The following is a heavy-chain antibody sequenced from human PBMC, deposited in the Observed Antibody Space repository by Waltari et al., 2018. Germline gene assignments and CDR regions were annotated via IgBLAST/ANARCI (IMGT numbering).Heavy chain of an antibody. CDR3: AREYCGGDCRLFDY. CDR1: SDAVPEPL. Sequence: LVQSGAEVLKPGASARVSCKPSSDAVPEPLLHWVRQAPGQGLEWRGWVNPNGGGTNYAQRFAGRITVTWDASITTAYMEFSRLTSGDTAVYFCAREYCGGDCRLFDYWGQGTPVTVSS. J-gene: IGHJ4*02. V-gene: IGHV1-2*02. D-gene: IGHD2-21*02. CDR2: VNPNGGGT.